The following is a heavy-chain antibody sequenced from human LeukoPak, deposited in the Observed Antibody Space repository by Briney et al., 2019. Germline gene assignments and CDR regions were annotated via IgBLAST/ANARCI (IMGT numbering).Heavy chain of an antibody. D-gene: IGHD3-3*01. J-gene: IGHJ4*02. Sequence: ASVKVSCKASGYTFTSYYMHWVRQAPGQGLEWMGIINPSGGSTSYAQKFQGRLTMTTDTSTSTAYLELTSLTSDDTAVYYCARDTPRRYDFWSGYKGPFDHWGQGTLVTVSS. CDR3: ARDTPRRYDFWSGYKGPFDH. V-gene: IGHV1-46*01. CDR2: INPSGGST. CDR1: GYTFTSYY.